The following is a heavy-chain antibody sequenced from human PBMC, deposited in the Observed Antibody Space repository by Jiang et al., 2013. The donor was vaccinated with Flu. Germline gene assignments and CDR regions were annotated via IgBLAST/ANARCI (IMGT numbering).Heavy chain of an antibody. CDR3: AKGGGSAFFDC. CDR1: GFTFGRFA. V-gene: IGHV3-23*01. CDR2: INNGGDST. Sequence: VQLLESGGGLVQPGGSLRLSCAASGFTFGRFAMSWVRQAPGKGLQWVSSINNGGDSTYYADSVKGRFSISRDNFRGTLDLQMNSLRDEDTAVYYCAKGGGSAFFDCWGQGTLVTVSS. D-gene: IGHD3-10*01. J-gene: IGHJ4*02.